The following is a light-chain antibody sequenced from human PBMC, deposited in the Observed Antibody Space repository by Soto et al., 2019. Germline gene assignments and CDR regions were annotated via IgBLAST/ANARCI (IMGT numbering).Light chain of an antibody. V-gene: IGKV3-11*01. CDR1: QTVNNNY. Sequence: DIVLTQSPGTLHLSPGERAVLACRASQTVNNNYLAWCQQKPGQAPRLLVYDASHRETGIPTLFSGSGAGTEFTRTISNLEPEDFAVAYCRQHISWPLTFGGGTKVDIK. CDR2: DAS. J-gene: IGKJ4*01. CDR3: RQHISWPLT.